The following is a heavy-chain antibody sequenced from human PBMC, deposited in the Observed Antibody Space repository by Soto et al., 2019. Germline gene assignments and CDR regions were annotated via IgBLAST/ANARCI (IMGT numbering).Heavy chain of an antibody. CDR3: AKDRGVVPAATRSYYYYYGMDV. D-gene: IGHD2-2*01. CDR1: GFTFSSYG. Sequence: SCKASGFTFSSYGMHWVRQAPGKGLEWVAVISYDGSNKYYADSVKGRFTISRDNSKNTLYLQMNSLRAEDTAVYYCAKDRGVVPAATRSYYYYYGMDVWGQGTTVTVSS. CDR2: ISYDGSNK. J-gene: IGHJ6*02. V-gene: IGHV3-30*18.